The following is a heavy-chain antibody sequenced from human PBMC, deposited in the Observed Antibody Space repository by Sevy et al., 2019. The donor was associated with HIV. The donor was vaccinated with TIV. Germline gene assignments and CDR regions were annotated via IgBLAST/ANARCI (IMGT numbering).Heavy chain of an antibody. CDR1: GGSISSYY. D-gene: IGHD2-2*01. CDR2: IYYSGST. CDR3: ARENRYCSSTSCYVGMDV. V-gene: IGHV4-59*01. J-gene: IGHJ6*02. Sequence: SETLSLTCTVSGGSISSYYWSWIRQPPGKGLEWIGYIYYSGSTNYNPSLKSRVTISVDTSKNQLSLKLSSVTAADTAVYYCARENRYCSSTSCYVGMDVWGQGTTVTVSS.